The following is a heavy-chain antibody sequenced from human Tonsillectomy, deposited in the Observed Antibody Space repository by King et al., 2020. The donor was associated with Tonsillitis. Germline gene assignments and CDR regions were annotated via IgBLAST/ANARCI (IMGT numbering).Heavy chain of an antibody. CDR2: ISVYNLNT. D-gene: IGHD6-19*01. Sequence: QLVQSGAEVKKPGASVKVSCKASGYTFTNYGISWVRQAPGQGLEWMGWISVYNLNTNYAQKFQGRVTMTTDTSTSTAYMELRSLRSDDTAVYYCARSASSGGYADGFDIWGQGTMVSVSS. CDR1: GYTFTNYG. V-gene: IGHV1-18*01. J-gene: IGHJ3*02. CDR3: ARSASSGGYADGFDI.